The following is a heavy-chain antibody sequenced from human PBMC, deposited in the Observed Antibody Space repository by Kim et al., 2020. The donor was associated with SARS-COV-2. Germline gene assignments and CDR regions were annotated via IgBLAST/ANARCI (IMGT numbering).Heavy chain of an antibody. V-gene: IGHV3-74*01. CDR3: ARENAMATIHFDD. CDR2: INSDGSST. CDR1: GFTFSSYG. Sequence: GGSLRLSCAXSGFTFSSYGMHWVRQAPGKGLVWVSLINSDGSSTTYADSVKGRFTISRDNSKNTLYLQMNSLRAEDTAVYYCARENAMATIHFDDLGQGTLVTVSP. J-gene: IGHJ4*02.